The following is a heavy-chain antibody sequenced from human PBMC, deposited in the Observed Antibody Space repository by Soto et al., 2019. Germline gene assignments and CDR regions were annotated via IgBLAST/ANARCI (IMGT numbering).Heavy chain of an antibody. V-gene: IGHV3-74*01. CDR1: GFTFSSYW. CDR2: INSDGSST. Sequence: GGSLRLSCAASGFTFSSYWMHWVRQAPGKGLVWVSRINSDGSSTSYADSVKGRFTISRDNAKNTLYLQMNSLRAEDTAVYYCARGFGLAARTTLLDYWGQGTLVTVSS. D-gene: IGHD6-6*01. CDR3: ARGFGLAARTTLLDY. J-gene: IGHJ4*02.